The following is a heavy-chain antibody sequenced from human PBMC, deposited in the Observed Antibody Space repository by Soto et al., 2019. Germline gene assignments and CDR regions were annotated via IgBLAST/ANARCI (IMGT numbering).Heavy chain of an antibody. V-gene: IGHV1-69*06. CDR1: GGTFSSYA. J-gene: IGHJ6*02. CDR2: IIPIFGTA. D-gene: IGHD6-19*01. CDR3: ARDLRHSSGHYYYYGMDV. Sequence: QVQLVQSGAEVQKPESSVKVSCKASGGTFSSYAISWVRQAPGQGLEWMGGIIPIFGTANYAQKFQGRVTITADKSTSTAYMELSSLRSEDTAVYYCARDLRHSSGHYYYYGMDVWGQGTTVTVSS.